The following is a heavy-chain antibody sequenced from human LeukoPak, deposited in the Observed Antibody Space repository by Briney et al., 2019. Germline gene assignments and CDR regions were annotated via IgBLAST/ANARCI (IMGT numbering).Heavy chain of an antibody. D-gene: IGHD1-1*01. CDR1: GYTFTGYY. J-gene: IGHJ3*02. CDR2: INPNSGGT. Sequence: ASVKVSCKASGYTFTGYYMHWVRQAPGQGLEGMGWINPNSGGTNYAQKFQGRVTVTRDTSISTAYMELSRLRSDDTAVYYCAREVVTLDDAFDIWGQGTMVTVSS. V-gene: IGHV1-2*02. CDR3: AREVVTLDDAFDI.